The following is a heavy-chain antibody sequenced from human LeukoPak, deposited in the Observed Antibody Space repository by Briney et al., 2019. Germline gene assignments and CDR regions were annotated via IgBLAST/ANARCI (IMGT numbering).Heavy chain of an antibody. J-gene: IGHJ6*02. Sequence: GALRLSCAASGFTFSSYAMHWVRQAPGKGLEWVAVISYDGSNKYYADSVKGRFTISRDNSKNTLYLQMNSLRAEDTAVYYCARDSEGSSWYSYYYGMDVWGQGTTVTVSS. D-gene: IGHD6-13*01. CDR3: ARDSEGSSWYSYYYGMDV. CDR1: GFTFSSYA. CDR2: ISYDGSNK. V-gene: IGHV3-30*04.